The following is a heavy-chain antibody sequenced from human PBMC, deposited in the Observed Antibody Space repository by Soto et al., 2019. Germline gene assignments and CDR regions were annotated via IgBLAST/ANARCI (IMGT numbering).Heavy chain of an antibody. D-gene: IGHD1-26*01. V-gene: IGHV4-34*01. J-gene: IGHJ6*02. CDR3: ARTELRGSYYYGMDV. CDR2: INHSGST. Sequence: QVQLQQWGAGLLKPSETLSLTCAVYGGSFSGYYWSWIRQPPGKGLEWIGEINHSGSTNYNPSLKSRVTISVDTSKNQFSLKRSSVTAADTAVYYCARTELRGSYYYGMDVWGQGTTVTVSS. CDR1: GGSFSGYY.